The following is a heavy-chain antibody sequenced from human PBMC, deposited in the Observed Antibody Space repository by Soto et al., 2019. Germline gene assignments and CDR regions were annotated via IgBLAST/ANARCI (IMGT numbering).Heavy chain of an antibody. CDR1: GASIRSSTFY. CDR2: IYYDGST. V-gene: IGHV4-39*07. J-gene: IGHJ6*02. Sequence: PSETLSLTCTVSGASIRSSTFYWGWIRQPPGKGLESIANIYYDGSTYYNPSLKSRVTISVDTSKNQFSLKLSSVTAADTAVYYCARDRGMVRGDTYYYGMDVWGQGTTVTVSS. D-gene: IGHD3-10*01. CDR3: ARDRGMVRGDTYYYGMDV.